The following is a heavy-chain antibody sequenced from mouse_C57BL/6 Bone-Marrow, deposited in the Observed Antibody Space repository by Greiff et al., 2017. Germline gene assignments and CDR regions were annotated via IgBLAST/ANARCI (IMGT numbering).Heavy chain of an antibody. J-gene: IGHJ2*01. CDR3: AFIYYGNPYFDY. CDR2: INPYNGGT. CDR1: GYTFTDYY. V-gene: IGHV1-19*01. Sequence: EVQLQQSGPVLVKPGASVKMSCKPSGYTFTDYYMNWVKQSHGKSLEWIGVINPYNGGTSYNQKFKGQATLTVDKSSSTAYMELNSLKSEDSAVYYCAFIYYGNPYFDYWGQGTTLTVSS. D-gene: IGHD2-1*01.